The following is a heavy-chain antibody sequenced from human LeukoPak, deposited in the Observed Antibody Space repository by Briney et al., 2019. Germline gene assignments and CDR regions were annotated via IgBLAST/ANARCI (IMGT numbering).Heavy chain of an antibody. CDR3: ATTMVRGVIWWFDP. V-gene: IGHV3-30*02. D-gene: IGHD3-10*01. J-gene: IGHJ5*02. CDR1: GFTFSSYG. CDR2: IRYDGSNK. Sequence: GGSLRLSCAASGFTFSSYGMHWVRQAPGKGLEWVAFIRYDGSNKYYADSVKGRFTISRDNSKNTLYLQMNSLRAEDTAVYYCATTMVRGVIWWFDPWGQGTLVTVSS.